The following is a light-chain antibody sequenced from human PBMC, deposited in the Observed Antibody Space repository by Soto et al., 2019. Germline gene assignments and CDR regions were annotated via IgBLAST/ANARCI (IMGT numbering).Light chain of an antibody. J-gene: IGKJ1*01. CDR1: QSVSSN. CDR3: QQYNNWPPVT. CDR2: GAS. Sequence: EIVMTQSPATLSVSPGERATLSCRASQSVSSNLAGYQQKPGQAPSLLIYGASTRATGIPARFSGSGSATEYTLTISSLQSEDFAVYYCQQYNNWPPVTFGQGTKVEIK. V-gene: IGKV3-15*01.